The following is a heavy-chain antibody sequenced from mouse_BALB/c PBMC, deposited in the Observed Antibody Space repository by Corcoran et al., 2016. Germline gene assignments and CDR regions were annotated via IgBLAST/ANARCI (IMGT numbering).Heavy chain of an antibody. CDR3: ARGPCAMDY. CDR2: INTYTGES. Sequence: QIQLVQSGPELKKPGETVKISCKASGYTFTNNGMNWAKQAPGKGLKWMGWINTYTGESTYADDFKGRFAFSLETSASTAYLQIKNLKNEDTASYFCARGPCAMDYWGQGTSVTVSS. V-gene: IGHV9-3-1*01. J-gene: IGHJ4*01. CDR1: GYTFTNNG.